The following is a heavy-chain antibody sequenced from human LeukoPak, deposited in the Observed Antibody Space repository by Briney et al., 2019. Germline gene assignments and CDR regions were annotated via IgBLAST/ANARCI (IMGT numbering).Heavy chain of an antibody. CDR1: GFTLSTYG. CDR3: VVITSYYFDY. V-gene: IGHV3-30*03. D-gene: IGHD3-22*01. Sequence: PGGSLRLSCAASGFTLSTYGMHWVRQAPGKGLEWVAMISYDGNSKQYADFVKGRFTISRDNSKNTLYLQMNSLRAEDTAVYYCVVITSYYFDYWGQGTLVTVSS. J-gene: IGHJ4*02. CDR2: ISYDGNSK.